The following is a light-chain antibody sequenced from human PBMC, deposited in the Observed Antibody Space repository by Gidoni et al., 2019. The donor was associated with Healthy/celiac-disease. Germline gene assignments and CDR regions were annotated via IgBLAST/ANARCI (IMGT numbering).Light chain of an antibody. CDR3: QQYNNWPRALT. V-gene: IGKV3-15*01. Sequence: EIVMTQSPATMSVSPGERATLSCRASQSVSSNLAWYQQKPGQAPRLLIYGSSTRATGIPASFSGSGSGIEFTLTISSLQSEDFAVYYCQQYNNWPRALTFGGGTKVEIK. CDR1: QSVSSN. J-gene: IGKJ4*01. CDR2: GSS.